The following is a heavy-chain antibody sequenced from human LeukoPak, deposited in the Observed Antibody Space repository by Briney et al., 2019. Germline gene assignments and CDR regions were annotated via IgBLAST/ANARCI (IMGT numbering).Heavy chain of an antibody. J-gene: IGHJ3*02. CDR2: IKQDGGET. CDR1: GFTFRSYW. V-gene: IGHV3-7*01. Sequence: GGSLRLSCAASGFTFRSYWMTWVRQYPGKGLEWVANIKQDGGETYYADSAKGRFTISRGNAKNSLYLQMNSLRAEDTAVYYCARESLTDIVVVGAFDIWGQGTMVTVSS. D-gene: IGHD2-15*01. CDR3: ARESLTDIVVVGAFDI.